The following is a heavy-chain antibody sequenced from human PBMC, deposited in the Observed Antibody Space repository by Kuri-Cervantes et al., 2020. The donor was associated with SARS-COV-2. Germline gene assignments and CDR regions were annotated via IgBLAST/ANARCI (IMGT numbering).Heavy chain of an antibody. J-gene: IGHJ6*02. V-gene: IGHV3-11*01. D-gene: IGHD6-19*01. Sequence: GGSLRLSCAASGFTFSDYYMSWIRQAPGKGLEWVSYISSSGSTIYYADSVKGRFTISRDNAKNSLYLQMNSLRAEDTALYYCAKDSGTSGWTLGYYGMDVWGQGTTVTVSS. CDR3: AKDSGTSGWTLGYYGMDV. CDR2: ISSSGSTI. CDR1: GFTFSDYY.